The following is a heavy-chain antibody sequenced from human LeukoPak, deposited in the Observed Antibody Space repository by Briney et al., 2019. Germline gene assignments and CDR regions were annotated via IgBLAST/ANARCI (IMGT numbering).Heavy chain of an antibody. J-gene: IGHJ4*02. CDR1: GGSISSYY. CDR2: IYSSGST. V-gene: IGHV4-59*01. Sequence: KPSETLSLTCTVSGGSISSYYWSWIRQPPGKGLEWIGYIYSSGSTNYNPSLKSRITISVDTSENQFSLKLSSVTAADTAVYYCARFAYCGGHCWYYFDYWGQGSLVTVSS. CDR3: ARFAYCGGHCWYYFDY. D-gene: IGHD2-21*02.